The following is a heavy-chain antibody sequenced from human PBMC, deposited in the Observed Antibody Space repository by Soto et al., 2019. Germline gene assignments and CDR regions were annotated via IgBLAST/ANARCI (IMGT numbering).Heavy chain of an antibody. D-gene: IGHD2-15*01. Sequence: GGSLRLSCAASGFTFSSYGMHWVRQAPGKGLEWVAVISYDGSNKYYADSVKGRFTISRDNSKNTLYLQMNSLRAEDTAVYYCAKVAPYCSGGSCYTHYWGQGTLVTVSS. V-gene: IGHV3-30*18. CDR1: GFTFSSYG. CDR2: ISYDGSNK. J-gene: IGHJ4*02. CDR3: AKVAPYCSGGSCYTHY.